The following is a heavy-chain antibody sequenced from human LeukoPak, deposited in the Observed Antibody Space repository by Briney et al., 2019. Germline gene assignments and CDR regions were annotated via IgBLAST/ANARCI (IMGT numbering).Heavy chain of an antibody. V-gene: IGHV3-74*01. CDR3: ARGGSGNFYQRFDY. J-gene: IGHJ4*02. CDR2: IDSDGSSS. Sequence: PGGSLRLSCAASGFTFSRNWMHWVRQAPGKGLVWVSRIDSDGSSSTYADSVKGRSIISRDNAKNTLYLQMNSLRAEDTAVYYCARGGSGNFYQRFDYWGQGTLVTVSS. D-gene: IGHD3-10*01. CDR1: GFTFSRNW.